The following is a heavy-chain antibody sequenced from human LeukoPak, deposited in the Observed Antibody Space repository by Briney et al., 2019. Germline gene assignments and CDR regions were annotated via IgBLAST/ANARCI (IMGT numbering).Heavy chain of an antibody. CDR3: ARGPLGSTVTTRAQYFQQ. J-gene: IGHJ1*01. V-gene: IGHV4-34*01. CDR2: INHSGST. CDR1: GGSFRGYY. Sequence: PSETLSLTCAVYGGSFRGYYWSWIRQPPGKGLEWIGEINHSGSTNYNPSLKSRVTISVDTSKSQFSLKLSSVTAADTAVYYCARGPLGSTVTTRAQYFQQWGQGTLVTVSS. D-gene: IGHD4-17*01.